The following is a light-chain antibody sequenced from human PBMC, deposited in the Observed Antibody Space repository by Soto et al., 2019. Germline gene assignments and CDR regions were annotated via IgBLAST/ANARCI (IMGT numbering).Light chain of an antibody. Sequence: DIVMTQSPDSLAVSLGERATINCKSSQSVLYSSNNKNYLAWYQLKPGQPPKLLIYWAFIRESGVPDRFSGSGSGTDFTLTISSLQAEDVAVYYCQQYYSTPLTFGGGTKVEIK. V-gene: IGKV4-1*01. CDR3: QQYYSTPLT. CDR2: WAF. J-gene: IGKJ4*01. CDR1: QSVLYSSNNKNY.